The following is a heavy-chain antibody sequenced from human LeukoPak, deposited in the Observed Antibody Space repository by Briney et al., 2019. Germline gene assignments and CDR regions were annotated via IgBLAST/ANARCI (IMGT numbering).Heavy chain of an antibody. CDR2: FYSSGSP. D-gene: IGHD1-1*01. CDR3: ARASDNWTKFDY. Sequence: SETLSLTCTVSGASVSHGGYYWTWIRQYPGKGLAWIGHFYSSGSPHYHPSLKSRIIISVDPSKNQFSLRLNSVTAADTAVYYCARASDNWTKFDYWGQGTLVTVSS. CDR1: GASVSHGGYY. V-gene: IGHV4-31*03. J-gene: IGHJ4*02.